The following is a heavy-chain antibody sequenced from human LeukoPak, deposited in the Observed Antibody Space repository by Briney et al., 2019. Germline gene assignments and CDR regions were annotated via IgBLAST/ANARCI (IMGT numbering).Heavy chain of an antibody. D-gene: IGHD4-17*01. CDR3: ARKGFAYGDPAWD. J-gene: IGHJ4*02. Sequence: GGSLRLSCAASGFTDSSNYMSWVRQAPGKGLEGVSVIFSAGSTYYADSLRGRFTISRDNSKNKLYLQMNSLRADDTAVYFCARKGFAYGDPAWDWGQGNLVTASS. CDR1: GFTDSSNY. V-gene: IGHV3-53*01. CDR2: IFSAGST.